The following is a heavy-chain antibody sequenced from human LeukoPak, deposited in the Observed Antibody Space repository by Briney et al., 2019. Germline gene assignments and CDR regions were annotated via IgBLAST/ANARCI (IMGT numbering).Heavy chain of an antibody. D-gene: IGHD4-17*01. J-gene: IGHJ4*02. CDR1: GFTVSSND. CDR2: IYIGGST. Sequence: GGSLRLSCAASGFTVSSNDMSWVRQAPGKGLECISVIYIGGSTDYADSVKGRLTIDRGNSKNTLYLQMNSLRDEDTAVYYCARVVDHDYGDYYLDYWGQGTLVPVSS. V-gene: IGHV3-53*01. CDR3: ARVVDHDYGDYYLDY.